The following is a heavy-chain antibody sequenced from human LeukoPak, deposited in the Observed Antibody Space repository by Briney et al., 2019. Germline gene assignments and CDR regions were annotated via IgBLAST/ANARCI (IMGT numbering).Heavy chain of an antibody. V-gene: IGHV3-23*01. D-gene: IGHD3-22*01. CDR1: GFTFSSYA. CDR2: ISGSGGST. CDR3: AKGTTGITMIVVVLFDY. Sequence: GGSLRLSCAAFGFTFSSYAMSWVRQAPGKGLEWVSAISGSGGSTYYADSVKGRFTISRDNSKNTLYLQMNSLRAEDTAVYYCAKGTTGITMIVVVLFDYWGQGTLVTVSS. J-gene: IGHJ4*02.